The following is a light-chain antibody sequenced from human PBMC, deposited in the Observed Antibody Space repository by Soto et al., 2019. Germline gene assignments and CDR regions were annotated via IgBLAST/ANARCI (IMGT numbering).Light chain of an antibody. CDR2: EDN. CDR3: QSYDATTQV. Sequence: NFMLTQPHSVSESPGKTVIISCTRSSGSIASNYVQWYQQRPGSSPTTVIYEDNQRPSAVPDRFSGSIDSSSNSSSLTISGLETEDEADYFCQSYDATTQVFGGGTKLTVL. CDR1: SGSIASNY. J-gene: IGLJ3*02. V-gene: IGLV6-57*01.